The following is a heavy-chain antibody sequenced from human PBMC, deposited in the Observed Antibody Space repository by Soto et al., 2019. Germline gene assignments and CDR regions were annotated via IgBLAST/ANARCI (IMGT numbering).Heavy chain of an antibody. Sequence: SETLSLTCTVSGGSISSYYWSWIRQPPGKGLEWIGYIYYSGSTNYNPSLKSRVTISVDTSKNQFSLKLSSVTAADTAVYYCARRRLAAAGSPFYYYYYMDVWGKGTTVTVSS. CDR3: ARRRLAAAGSPFYYYYYMDV. V-gene: IGHV4-59*12. J-gene: IGHJ6*03. D-gene: IGHD6-13*01. CDR1: GGSISSYY. CDR2: IYYSGST.